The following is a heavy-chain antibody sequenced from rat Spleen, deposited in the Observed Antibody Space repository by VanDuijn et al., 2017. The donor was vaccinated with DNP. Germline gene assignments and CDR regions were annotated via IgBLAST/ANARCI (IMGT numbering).Heavy chain of an antibody. Sequence: QVQLEESGPGLMQPSETLSLTCTVSEFSLTANGVGWVSQPLGKGLVWMGRVWYDGDTAYNSALRSRLSLSRDTSENQVFLKMNSLQTDDTGTYYCIRDGGGNWFAHWGQGTLVTVSS. CDR2: VWYDGDT. V-gene: IGHV2-34*01. CDR3: IRDGGGNWFAH. CDR1: EFSLTANG. J-gene: IGHJ3*01. D-gene: IGHD1-1*01.